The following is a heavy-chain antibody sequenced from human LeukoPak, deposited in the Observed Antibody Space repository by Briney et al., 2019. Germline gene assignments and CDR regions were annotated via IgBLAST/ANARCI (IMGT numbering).Heavy chain of an antibody. V-gene: IGHV3-30*02. CDR3: ARDLLVTNWFDP. Sequence: PGGSLRLSCAASGFTFSSYGMHWVRQAPGKGLEWVAFIRYDGSNKYYADSVKGRFTISRDNAKNTLFLQMNSLRAEDTAVYYCARDLLVTNWFDPWGQGTLVTVSS. CDR2: IRYDGSNK. CDR1: GFTFSSYG. J-gene: IGHJ5*02. D-gene: IGHD3-10*01.